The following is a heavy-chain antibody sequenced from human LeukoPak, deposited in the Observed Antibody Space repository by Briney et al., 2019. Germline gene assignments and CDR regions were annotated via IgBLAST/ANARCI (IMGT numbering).Heavy chain of an antibody. CDR3: ARDLTLRRDY. CDR2: INPNSGGT. D-gene: IGHD4-17*01. V-gene: IGHV1-2*02. Sequence: GASVKVSCKASGYTFTGYYMHRVRQAPGQGLEWMGWINPNSGGTNYAQKFQGRVTMTRETSISTAYMELSRLRSDDTAVYYCARDLTLRRDYWGQGTLVTVSS. CDR1: GYTFTGYY. J-gene: IGHJ4*02.